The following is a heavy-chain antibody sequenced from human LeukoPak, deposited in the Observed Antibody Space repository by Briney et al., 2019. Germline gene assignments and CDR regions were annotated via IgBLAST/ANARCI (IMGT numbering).Heavy chain of an antibody. V-gene: IGHV3-15*01. D-gene: IGHD6-19*01. CDR1: GFTLSNAY. J-gene: IGHJ4*02. Sequence: GGSLRLSCAASGFTLSNAYMSWVRQAPGKGLEWVGCIRSKTDGGTIDYAAPVKDRFTISRDDSKNTLYLQMNSLKTEDTAVYYCTTAVAGTVRIDYWGQGTLVTVSS. CDR2: IRSKTDGGTI. CDR3: TTAVAGTVRIDY.